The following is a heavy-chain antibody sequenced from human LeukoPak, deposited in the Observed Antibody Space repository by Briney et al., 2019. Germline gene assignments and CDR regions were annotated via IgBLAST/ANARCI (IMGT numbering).Heavy chain of an antibody. CDR3: AKDRLAMLGGVDS. CDR1: GFTFSTYA. Sequence: GGSLRLSCAASGFTFSTYAMNWVRQAPGKGLEWVSAISSSGGSTYYADSVKGRFTISRDNSKNTVYLQMNSLRAEDTAVYYCAKDRLAMLGGVDSWGQGTLVTVSS. V-gene: IGHV3-23*01. J-gene: IGHJ4*02. CDR2: ISSSGGST. D-gene: IGHD3-16*01.